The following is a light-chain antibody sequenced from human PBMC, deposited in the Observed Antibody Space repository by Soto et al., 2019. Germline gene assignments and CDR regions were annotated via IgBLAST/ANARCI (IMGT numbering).Light chain of an antibody. Sequence: QSALTQPASVSGSPGQSITISCTETNSDIGSYNLVSWYQQHPGKAPKLMLYEGTKRPSGVSNRFSGSKSGNTASLTISGLQAEDEADYYCCSYAGFSTLVLFGGGTKLTVL. CDR1: NSDIGSYNL. CDR3: CSYAGFSTLVL. J-gene: IGLJ2*01. V-gene: IGLV2-23*01. CDR2: EGT.